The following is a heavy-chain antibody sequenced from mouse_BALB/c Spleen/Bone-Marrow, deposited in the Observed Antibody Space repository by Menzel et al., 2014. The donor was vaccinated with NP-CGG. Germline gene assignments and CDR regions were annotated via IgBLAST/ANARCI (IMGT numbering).Heavy chain of an antibody. D-gene: IGHD2-1*01. J-gene: IGHJ4*01. Sequence: VQLKESGAELVKPGASVKLSCTASGFNIKDTYMHWVKQRPEQGLEWIGRIDPANGNTKYDPKFQGKATITADTSSNTAYLQLGSLTSEDTAVYYCARVYPNAMDYWGQGTSVTVSS. V-gene: IGHV14-3*02. CDR3: ARVYPNAMDY. CDR2: IDPANGNT. CDR1: GFNIKDTY.